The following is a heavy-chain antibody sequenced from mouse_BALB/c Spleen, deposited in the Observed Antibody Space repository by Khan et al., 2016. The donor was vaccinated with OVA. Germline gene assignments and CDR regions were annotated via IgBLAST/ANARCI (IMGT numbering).Heavy chain of an antibody. Sequence: QIQLVQSGPELKKPGETVKISCKASGYTFTNYGMNWVKQSPGKALKWMGWINTYTGEPTYADDFKGRFAFSLETSASTAYLPINNLKNEDLATYFGARPPYFSYTLDRWGQGTSVTVSS. CDR1: GYTFTNYG. CDR3: ARPPYFSYTLDR. J-gene: IGHJ4*01. CDR2: INTYTGEP. V-gene: IGHV9-1*02. D-gene: IGHD2-10*01.